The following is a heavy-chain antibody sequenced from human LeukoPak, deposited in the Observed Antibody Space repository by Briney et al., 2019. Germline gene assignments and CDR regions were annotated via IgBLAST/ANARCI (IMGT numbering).Heavy chain of an antibody. J-gene: IGHJ6*03. D-gene: IGHD6-19*01. CDR1: GGSFSGYH. Sequence: PSETLSLTCAVFGGSFSGYHWSWIRQPPGKGLEWIGGVNYGESTNYNPSLKSRVTISVDTSKNQFSLKLTSVTAADTAVYYCARHGPAAVAGHYYYYYYYMDVWGKGTTVTISS. V-gene: IGHV4-34*01. CDR2: VNYGEST. CDR3: ARHGPAAVAGHYYYYYYYMDV.